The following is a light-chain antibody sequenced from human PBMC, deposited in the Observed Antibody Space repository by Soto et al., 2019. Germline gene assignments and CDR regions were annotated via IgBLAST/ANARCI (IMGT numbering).Light chain of an antibody. CDR2: EVS. V-gene: IGLV2-14*01. J-gene: IGLJ2*01. CDR1: SSDVGGYNY. Sequence: QSALTQPASVSGSPGQSITISCTGTSSDVGGYNYVSWYQQHPGKAPKLMIYEVSNRPSGVSNRFSGSKSGNTASLTISGLQAEDEADYYCSSYTSSSTLGLGGGTKLTVL. CDR3: SSYTSSSTLG.